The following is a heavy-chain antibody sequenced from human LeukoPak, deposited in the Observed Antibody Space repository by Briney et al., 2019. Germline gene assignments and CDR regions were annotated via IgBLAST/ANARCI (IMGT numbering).Heavy chain of an antibody. CDR3: ARGRVIFGSVDYDSSGCLDY. CDR2: INPNSGGT. V-gene: IGHV1-2*02. Sequence: GASVKVSCKASGYTFTGYYVHWVRQAPGQGLEWMGWINPNSGGTNYAQKFQGRVTMTRDTSISTAYTELSRLRSDDTAVYYCARGRVIFGSVDYDSSGCLDYWGQGTLVTVSS. CDR1: GYTFTGYY. J-gene: IGHJ4*02. D-gene: IGHD3-22*01.